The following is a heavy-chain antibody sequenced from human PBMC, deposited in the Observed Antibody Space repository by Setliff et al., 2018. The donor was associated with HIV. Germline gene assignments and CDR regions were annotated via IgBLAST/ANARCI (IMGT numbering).Heavy chain of an antibody. Sequence: SATLSLTCNVSGDSIGTGTHYWAWIRQPPGKGLEWIGSLYGHSSTYYTRSLRGRVTISADTSKNQFSLRLNSVTAADTAVYYCARGTWIQLSALALFDYWGQGTLVTVSS. J-gene: IGHJ4*02. CDR2: LYGHSST. CDR3: ARGTWIQLSALALFDY. CDR1: GDSIGTGTHY. D-gene: IGHD5-18*01. V-gene: IGHV4-39*07.